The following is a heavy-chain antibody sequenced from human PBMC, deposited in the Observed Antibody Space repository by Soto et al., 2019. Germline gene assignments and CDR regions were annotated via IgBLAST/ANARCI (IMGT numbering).Heavy chain of an antibody. D-gene: IGHD2-21*02. CDR1: GFTFDYYW. CDR2: LQTAGSHP. Sequence: EVQLVESGGGLVQPGGYLRLSCVACGFTFDYYWMQWVRQAPGEGLMWVSRLQTAGSHPAYADSVKGRFTISRDNAKNTLYLQMNNLRAEDTAVYYCARGGDPDYWGQGTLVTVSS. CDR3: ARGGDPDY. J-gene: IGHJ4*02. V-gene: IGHV3-74*01.